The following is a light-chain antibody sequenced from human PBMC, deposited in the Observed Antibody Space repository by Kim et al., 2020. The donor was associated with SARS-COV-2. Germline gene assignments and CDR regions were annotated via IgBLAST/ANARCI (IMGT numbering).Light chain of an antibody. CDR3: ISYTTSSTLV. V-gene: IGLV2-14*03. J-gene: IGLJ2*01. Sequence: QSALTQPASVSGSPGQSITISCTGTSSDVGAYNYVSWYQKYPGKAPKLMLYDVSNRPSGVSNRFSGSKSGNTASLTISGLQAEDEADYYCISYTTSSTLVFGGGTQLTVL. CDR2: DVS. CDR1: SSDVGAYNY.